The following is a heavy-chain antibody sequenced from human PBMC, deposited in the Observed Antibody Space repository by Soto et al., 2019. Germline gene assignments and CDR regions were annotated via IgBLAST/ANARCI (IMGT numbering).Heavy chain of an antibody. V-gene: IGHV3-23*01. Sequence: EVQLLESGGGLVQPGGSLRLSCAASGFTFSSYAMNWVRQAPGKGLEWVSVISGSGGSTYYEDSVKGRFTISRDNSKNTLYLQMNSLRAEDTAVYYCARRGPGTYFDDWGQGTLVTVSS. CDR2: ISGSGGST. CDR3: ARRGPGTYFDD. J-gene: IGHJ4*02. D-gene: IGHD6-13*01. CDR1: GFTFSSYA.